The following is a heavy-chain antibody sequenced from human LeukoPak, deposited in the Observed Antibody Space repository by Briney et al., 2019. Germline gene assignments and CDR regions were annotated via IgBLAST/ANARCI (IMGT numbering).Heavy chain of an antibody. CDR1: GYTFTSYY. J-gene: IGHJ4*02. D-gene: IGHD5-18*01. CDR3: ARQKKNSYGRDYFDY. V-gene: IGHV1-46*01. Sequence: ASVKVSCKASGYTFTSYYMHWVRQAPGQGLEWMGIINPLGANTNYAQKFQGRVTMTRDMSASTVYMELNSLRSDDTAVYYCARQKKNSYGRDYFDYWGQGTLVTVSS. CDR2: INPLGANT.